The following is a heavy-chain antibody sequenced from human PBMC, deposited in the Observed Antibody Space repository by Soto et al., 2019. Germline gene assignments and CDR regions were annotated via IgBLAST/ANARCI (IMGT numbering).Heavy chain of an antibody. D-gene: IGHD5-12*01. V-gene: IGHV3-23*01. CDR2: ITGSGGST. Sequence: EVQLLESGGGLVQPGGSLRLSCVASGFTFSSYAMSWVRQAPGKGLEWVSSITGSGGSTFYADSVKGRFTISRDNSKNTLYLQMSSLRADDPAVYYCAKARDGYNYGPGDWGQGTLVTVSS. J-gene: IGHJ4*02. CDR1: GFTFSSYA. CDR3: AKARDGYNYGPGD.